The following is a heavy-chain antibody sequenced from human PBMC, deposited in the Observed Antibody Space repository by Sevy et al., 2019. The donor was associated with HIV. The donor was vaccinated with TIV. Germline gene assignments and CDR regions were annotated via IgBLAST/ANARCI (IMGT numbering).Heavy chain of an antibody. V-gene: IGHV3-48*02. J-gene: IGHJ4*02. CDR3: ARVVLYYDANYCDF. CDR2: ISGSSGTI. CDR1: GFSFSQYS. Sequence: GGSLRLSCAASGFSFSQYSMNWVRQAPGKGLEWLSYISGSSGTIYYAGSVKGRFTISRDNAKNSVYLQMNSLRDEDSAVYYCARVVLYYDANYCDFWSQGALVTVSS. D-gene: IGHD3-22*01.